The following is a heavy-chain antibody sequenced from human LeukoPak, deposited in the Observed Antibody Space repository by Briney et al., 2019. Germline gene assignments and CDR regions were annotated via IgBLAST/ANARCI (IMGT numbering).Heavy chain of an antibody. CDR3: ARGQSGYDSGRAFDI. J-gene: IGHJ3*02. D-gene: IGHD5-12*01. Sequence: SQTLSLTCTVSGGSISSGGYYWSWIRQHPGKGLEWIGYTYYSGSTYYNPSLKSRVTISVDTSKNQFSLKLSSVTAADTAVYYCARGQSGYDSGRAFDIWGQGTMVTVSS. CDR1: GGSISSGGYY. V-gene: IGHV4-31*03. CDR2: TYYSGST.